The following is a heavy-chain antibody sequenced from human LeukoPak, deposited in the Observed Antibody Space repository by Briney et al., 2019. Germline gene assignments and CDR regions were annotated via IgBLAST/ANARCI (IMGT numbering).Heavy chain of an antibody. CDR2: INPSGGST. Sequence: ASVKVSCKASGYTFTSYYMYWVRQAPGQGLEWMGIINPSGGSTSYAQKFQGRVTMTRDTSTSTVYMELSSLRSEDTAVYYCARRDYYDSSGYYLDYWGQGTLVTVSS. D-gene: IGHD3-22*01. CDR1: GYTFTSYY. CDR3: ARRDYYDSSGYYLDY. J-gene: IGHJ4*02. V-gene: IGHV1-46*01.